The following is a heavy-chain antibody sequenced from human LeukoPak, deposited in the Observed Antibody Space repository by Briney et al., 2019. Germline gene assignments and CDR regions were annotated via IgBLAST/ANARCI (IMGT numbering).Heavy chain of an antibody. J-gene: IGHJ4*02. D-gene: IGHD5-18*01. CDR3: AVQYSYGPGY. V-gene: IGHV4-34*01. Sequence: SETLSLTCAVYGGSFSGYYWSWIRQSPGKGLEWIGEINHSGSTNYNPSLKSRVTISVDTSKNQFSLKLGSVTAADTAVYYCAVQYSYGPGYWGQGTLVTVSS. CDR2: INHSGST. CDR1: GGSFSGYY.